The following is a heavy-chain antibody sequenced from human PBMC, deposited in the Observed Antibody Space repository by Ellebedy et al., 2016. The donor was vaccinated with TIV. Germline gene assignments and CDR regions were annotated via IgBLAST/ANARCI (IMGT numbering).Heavy chain of an antibody. CDR3: ARGGHRTATLSL. Sequence: GESLKISXAASGFTVSSNFMSWVRQAPGKGLDWVSVIYSGGTTNYADSVKGRFTISRDNSKNTLYLEMNSLRVEDTAVYYCARGGHRTATLSLWGQGTLVTVSS. V-gene: IGHV3-53*01. CDR2: IYSGGTT. D-gene: IGHD1-1*01. J-gene: IGHJ4*02. CDR1: GFTVSSNF.